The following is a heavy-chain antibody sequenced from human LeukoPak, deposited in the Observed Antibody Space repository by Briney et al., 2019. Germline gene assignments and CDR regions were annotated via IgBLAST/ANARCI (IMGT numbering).Heavy chain of an antibody. CDR3: ARVGPYCGGDCYFDY. J-gene: IGHJ4*02. V-gene: IGHV4-59*01. D-gene: IGHD2-21*02. Sequence: SETLSLTCTVSGGSISNYYWSWIRQPPGKGLEWIGYISYSGSTISNPSLKSRVTISVDTSKNQFSLKLTSVTAADTAVYYCARVGPYCGGDCYFDYWGQGTLVTVSS. CDR2: ISYSGST. CDR1: GGSISNYY.